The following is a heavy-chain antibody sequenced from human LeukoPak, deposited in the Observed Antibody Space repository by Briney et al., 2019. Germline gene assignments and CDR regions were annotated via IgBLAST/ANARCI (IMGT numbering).Heavy chain of an antibody. CDR2: ITTSSSYI. V-gene: IGHV3-21*01. CDR1: GFTFSSYS. J-gene: IGHJ4*02. CDR3: ARDQTSNS. Sequence: PGGSLRLSCAASGFTFSSYSMNWVRQASGKGLEWVSSITTSSSYIYYADSVKGRFTISRDDAKNSLYLQMNSLRAEDTAVYYCARDQTSNSWGQGTLVTVSS.